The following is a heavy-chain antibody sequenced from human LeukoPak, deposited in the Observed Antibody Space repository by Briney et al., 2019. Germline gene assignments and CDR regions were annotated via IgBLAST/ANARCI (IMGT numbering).Heavy chain of an antibody. J-gene: IGHJ4*02. CDR3: TRRITMVRGVLYYFDY. V-gene: IGHV3-49*04. CDR1: GLSFGDYA. CDR2: IRSKAYGGTT. D-gene: IGHD3-10*01. Sequence: GGSLRRSCTAPGLSFGDYAMSWVRHAPGKGLEWVGFIRSKAYGGTTEYAASVKGRFTISRDDSKSIAYLQMNSLKTEDTAVYYCTRRITMVRGVLYYFDYWGQGTLVTVSS.